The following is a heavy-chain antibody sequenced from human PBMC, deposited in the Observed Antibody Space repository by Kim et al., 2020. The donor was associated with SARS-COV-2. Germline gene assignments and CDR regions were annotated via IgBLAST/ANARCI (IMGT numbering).Heavy chain of an antibody. CDR2: IKQDGSEK. D-gene: IGHD3-10*01. CDR3: ARVPPIWFGDIPVIDY. CDR1: GFTFSSYW. J-gene: IGHJ4*02. V-gene: IGHV3-7*01. Sequence: GGSLRLSCAASGFTFSSYWMSWVRQAPGKGLEWVANIKQDGSEKYYVDSVKGRFTISRDNAKNSLYLQMNSLRAEDTAVYYCARVPPIWFGDIPVIDYWGQGTLVTVSS.